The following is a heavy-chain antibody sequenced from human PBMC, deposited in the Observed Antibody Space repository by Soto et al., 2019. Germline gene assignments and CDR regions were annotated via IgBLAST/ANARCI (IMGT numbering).Heavy chain of an antibody. CDR2: INPKFGDT. CDR1: GYTFTAYY. Sequence: QVQLVQSGAEVKEPGDSVRVSCEASGYTFTAYYIHWVRQAPGQGLEWMGWINPKFGDTTYAQDFQGRGSMTSDMSISTVYMELRRQTSDDTAIYYCARNMDYYYGPGSGNGHGFWGQGTTVSVFS. D-gene: IGHD3-10*01. J-gene: IGHJ6*02. CDR3: ARNMDYYYGPGSGNGHGF. V-gene: IGHV1-2*02.